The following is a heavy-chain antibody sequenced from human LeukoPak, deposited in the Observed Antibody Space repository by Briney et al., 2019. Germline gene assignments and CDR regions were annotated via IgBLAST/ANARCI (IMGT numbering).Heavy chain of an antibody. CDR1: GFTFSSYA. CDR3: ARDLTPYSSGWYDYGMDV. Sequence: GRSLRLSCAASGFTFSSYAMHWVRQAPGKGLEWVAVISYDGSNKYYADSAKGRFTISRDNSKNTLYLQMNSLRAEDTAVYYCARDLTPYSSGWYDYGMDVWGQGTTVTVSS. J-gene: IGHJ6*02. D-gene: IGHD6-19*01. V-gene: IGHV3-30-3*01. CDR2: ISYDGSNK.